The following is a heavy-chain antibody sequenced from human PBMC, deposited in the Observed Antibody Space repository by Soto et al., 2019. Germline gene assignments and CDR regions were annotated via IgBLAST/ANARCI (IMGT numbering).Heavy chain of an antibody. CDR1: GGPVSSGAYY. D-gene: IGHD1-20*01. CDR2: IYFSGST. J-gene: IGHJ4*02. CDR3: ASDLRHNSYFDY. Sequence: NPSETLSLTCTVSGGPVSSGAYYWSWIRQPPGKGLEWVGYIYFSGSTNYNPSLKSRVTISLDTSKNQFSPKLNSVTAADTAVYYCASDLRHNSYFDYCGQGTLVTVYS. V-gene: IGHV4-61*08.